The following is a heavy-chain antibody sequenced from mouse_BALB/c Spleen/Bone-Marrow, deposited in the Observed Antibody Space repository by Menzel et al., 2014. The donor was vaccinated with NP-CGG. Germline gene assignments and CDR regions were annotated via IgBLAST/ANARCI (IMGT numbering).Heavy chain of an antibody. V-gene: IGHV14-3*02. CDR2: IDPANGNT. Sequence: EVQLQQSGAELVKLGASVKLSCTASGFNIKDTYMHWVKQRPEQGLEWIGRIDPANGNTKYDPKFRGKATITADTSSNTAYLQLSSLTSEDTAVYYCAAYYRYLAWFAYWGQGTLVTVSA. CDR1: GFNIKDTY. CDR3: AAYYRYLAWFAY. J-gene: IGHJ3*01. D-gene: IGHD2-14*01.